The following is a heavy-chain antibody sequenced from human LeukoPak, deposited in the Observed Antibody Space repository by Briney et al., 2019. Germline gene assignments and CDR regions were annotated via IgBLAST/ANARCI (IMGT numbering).Heavy chain of an antibody. CDR3: ARPLWGATGTTSHDAFDI. CDR1: GYSFTSYW. J-gene: IGHJ3*02. V-gene: IGHV5-51*01. CDR2: IYPGDSDT. Sequence: GESLKISCKGSGYSFTSYWIGWVRQMHGKGLEWMGIIYPGDSDTRYSPSFEGQVTISADKSISTAYLQWSSLKASDTAMYYCARPLWGATGTTSHDAFDIWGQGTMVTVSS. D-gene: IGHD1-1*01.